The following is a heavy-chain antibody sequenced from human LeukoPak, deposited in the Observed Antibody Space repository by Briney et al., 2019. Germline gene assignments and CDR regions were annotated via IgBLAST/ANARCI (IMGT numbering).Heavy chain of an antibody. CDR3: ARTGYANNWFDP. CDR2: IYSGGST. CDR1: GFTVSSNH. J-gene: IGHJ5*02. D-gene: IGHD3-9*01. V-gene: IGHV3-53*01. Sequence: GGSLRLSCVASGFTVSSNHMSWVRQAPGKGLEWVSVIYSGGSTYYADSVKGRFTISRDNSKNTLYLQMNSLRAEDTAVYYCARTGYANNWFDPWGQGTLVTVLS.